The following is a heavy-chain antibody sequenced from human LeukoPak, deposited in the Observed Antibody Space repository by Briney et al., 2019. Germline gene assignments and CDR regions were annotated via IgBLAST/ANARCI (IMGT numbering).Heavy chain of an antibody. V-gene: IGHV3-21*01. CDR2: ISSSSSYI. D-gene: IGHD1-26*01. CDR1: GFTFSSYT. Sequence: TGESLRLSCAASGFTFSSYTMTWVRQAPGKGLEWVSSISSSSSYIYYADSVKGRFTISRDNAKNSLYLQMNSLRAEDTAVYYCAREGVGATANFDYWGQGTLVTVSS. J-gene: IGHJ4*02. CDR3: AREGVGATANFDY.